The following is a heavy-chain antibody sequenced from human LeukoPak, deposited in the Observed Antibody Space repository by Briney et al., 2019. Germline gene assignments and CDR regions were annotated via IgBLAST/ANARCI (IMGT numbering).Heavy chain of an antibody. D-gene: IGHD3-10*01. CDR1: GFIFSSYA. CDR2: ISYDGSNK. Sequence: GRSLRLSCAASGFIFSSYAMHWVRQAPGKGREWVAVISYDGSNKYYADSVKGRFTISRDNSKNTLYLQMNSLRAEDTAVYYCARETYYYGSGTQGHAFDIWGQGTTVTVSS. V-gene: IGHV3-30-3*01. CDR3: ARETYYYGSGTQGHAFDI. J-gene: IGHJ3*02.